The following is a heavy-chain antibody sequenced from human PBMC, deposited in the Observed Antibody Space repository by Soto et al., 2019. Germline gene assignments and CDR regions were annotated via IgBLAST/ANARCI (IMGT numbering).Heavy chain of an antibody. V-gene: IGHV1-18*04. Sequence: WASVKVSCKASGYTFTSYGISWLRQAPGQGLEWMGWISAYNGNTNYAQKLQGRVTMTTDTSTSTAYMELRSLRSDDTAVYYCAVLARGVIIDYWGQGTLVTVSS. CDR2: ISAYNGNT. J-gene: IGHJ4*02. CDR3: AVLARGVIIDY. CDR1: GYTFTSYG. D-gene: IGHD3-10*01.